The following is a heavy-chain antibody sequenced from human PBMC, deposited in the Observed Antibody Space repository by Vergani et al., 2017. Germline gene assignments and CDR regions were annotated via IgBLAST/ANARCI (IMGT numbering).Heavy chain of an antibody. Sequence: QVQLVESGGGVVQPGRSLRLSCAASGFTFSSYAMHWVRQAPGKGLEWVAVISYDGSNKYYADSVKGRFTISRDNSKNTLYLQMNSLRAEDTAVYYCAREHLRTMNWNPYDYWGQGTLVTVSS. D-gene: IGHD1-1*01. CDR1: GFTFSSYA. CDR3: AREHLRTMNWNPYDY. J-gene: IGHJ4*02. CDR2: ISYDGSNK. V-gene: IGHV3-30*04.